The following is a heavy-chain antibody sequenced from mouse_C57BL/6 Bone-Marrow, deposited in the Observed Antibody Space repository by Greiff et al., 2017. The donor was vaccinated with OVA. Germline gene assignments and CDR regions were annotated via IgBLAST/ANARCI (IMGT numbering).Heavy chain of an antibody. CDR1: GYTFTSYW. CDR2: IHPSDSDT. D-gene: IGHD2-4*01. CDR3: ASAVSLYYDYWYCDV. J-gene: IGHJ1*03. V-gene: IGHV1-74*01. Sequence: QVQLQQPGAELVKPGASVKVSCKASGYTFTSYWMHWVKQRPGQGLEWIGRIHPSDSDTNYNQKFKGKATLTVDKSSSTAYMQLSSLTSEDSAVYYCASAVSLYYDYWYCDVWGTGTTVTVSS.